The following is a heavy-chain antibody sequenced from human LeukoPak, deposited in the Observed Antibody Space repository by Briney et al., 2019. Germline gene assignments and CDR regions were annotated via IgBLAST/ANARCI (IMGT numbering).Heavy chain of an antibody. J-gene: IGHJ6*02. V-gene: IGHV4-39*01. D-gene: IGHD3-3*01. CDR1: GGSISSSSYY. CDR2: FNHSGGT. CDR3: AKYYDFWISYGMDV. Sequence: SETLSLTCTVSGGSISSSSYYWGWIRQPPGKGLEWIGDFNHSGGTNYNPSLKSRVTISVDTSKNQFSLKLSSVTAADTAVYYCAKYYDFWISYGMDVWGQGTTVTVSS.